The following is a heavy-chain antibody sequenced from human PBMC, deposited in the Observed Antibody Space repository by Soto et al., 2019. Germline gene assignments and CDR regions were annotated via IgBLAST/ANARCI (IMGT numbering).Heavy chain of an antibody. J-gene: IGHJ6*02. CDR1: GGSISSSSYY. Sequence: PSETLSLTCTVSGGSISSSSYYWSWIRQPPGKGLEWIGYIYYIGSPYYNPSLKSRVTISVDTSKNQFSLNLSSVTAADTAVYYCARDLQVYYASGVEYYYYYGMDVWGQGTTVTVSS. D-gene: IGHD3-10*01. CDR3: ARDLQVYYASGVEYYYYYGMDV. V-gene: IGHV4-30-4*01. CDR2: IYYIGSP.